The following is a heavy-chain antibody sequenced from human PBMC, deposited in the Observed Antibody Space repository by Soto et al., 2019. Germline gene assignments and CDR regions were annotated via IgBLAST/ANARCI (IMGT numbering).Heavy chain of an antibody. Sequence: QVQLVESGGGVVQPGRSLRLSCAASGFTFNSYGMHWVRQAPGKGLEWVAVISYDGSNKYYADSVKGRFTISRDNSKNTLYLQMNSLRAEDTAVYYCAKDQHYYDSSRIVPTTQVFDFWGQGILVTVSS. CDR3: AKDQHYYDSSRIVPTTQVFDF. D-gene: IGHD3-22*01. CDR1: GFTFNSYG. CDR2: ISYDGSNK. V-gene: IGHV3-30*18. J-gene: IGHJ4*02.